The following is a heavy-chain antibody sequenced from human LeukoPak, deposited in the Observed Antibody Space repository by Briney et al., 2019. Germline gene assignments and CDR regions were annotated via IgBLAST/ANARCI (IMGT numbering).Heavy chain of an antibody. V-gene: IGHV3-23*01. CDR3: TKDHKYSGSPRAFDI. CDR2: IIGSGANT. CDR1: GFTFNNYA. J-gene: IGHJ3*02. D-gene: IGHD1-26*01. Sequence: GGSLRLSCAASGFTFNNYAMSWVRQAPGQGLECVSGIIGSGANTNYADSVKGRFTISRDNSKNTLYLQMNSLRAEDTAVYYCTKDHKYSGSPRAFDIWGQGTMVTVSS.